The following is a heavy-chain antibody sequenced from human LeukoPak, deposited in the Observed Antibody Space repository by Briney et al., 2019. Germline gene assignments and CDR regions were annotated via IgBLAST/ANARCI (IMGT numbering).Heavy chain of an antibody. J-gene: IGHJ4*02. CDR1: GFTFSSYA. V-gene: IGHV3-23*01. CDR3: AVTSLLSYYYDSSRIYTPGY. CDR2: ISGSGGST. D-gene: IGHD3-22*01. Sequence: GGSLRLSCAASGFTFSSYAMRWVRQAPGKGLEWVSSISGSGGSTYYADSVKGRLTISRDNSKNTLYLQMNSLRAEDTAVYYCAVTSLLSYYYDSSRIYTPGYWGQGTLVTVSS.